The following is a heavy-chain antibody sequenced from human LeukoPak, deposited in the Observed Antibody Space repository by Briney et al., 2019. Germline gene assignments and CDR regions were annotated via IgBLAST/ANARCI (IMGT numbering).Heavy chain of an antibody. V-gene: IGHV4-59*12. Sequence: SETLSLTCTVPGGSISSYYWSWIRQPPGKGLEWIGYIYYSGSTNYNPSLKSRVTISVDTSKNQFSLKLSSVTAADTAVYYCARVRGAARTWFDPWGQGTLVTVSS. CDR3: ARVRGAARTWFDP. CDR1: GGSISSYY. CDR2: IYYSGST. D-gene: IGHD6-6*01. J-gene: IGHJ5*02.